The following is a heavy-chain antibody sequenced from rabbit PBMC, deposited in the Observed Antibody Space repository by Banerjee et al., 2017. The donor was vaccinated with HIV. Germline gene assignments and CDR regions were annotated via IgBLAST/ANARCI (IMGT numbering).Heavy chain of an antibody. Sequence: QSLEESGGDLVKPEGSLTLTCTASGFSFSSGYYMCWVRQAPGKGLEWIACIYTGDGNTAYASWAKGRFTISKTSSTTVTLQMTSLTAADTATYFCARYPTYGDADATDLWGQGTLVTVS. D-gene: IGHD6-1*01. CDR1: GFSFSSGYY. CDR2: IYTGDGNT. J-gene: IGHJ6*01. V-gene: IGHV1S40*01. CDR3: ARYPTYGDADATDL.